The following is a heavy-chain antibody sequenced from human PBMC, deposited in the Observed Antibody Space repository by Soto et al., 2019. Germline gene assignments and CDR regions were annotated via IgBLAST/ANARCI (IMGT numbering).Heavy chain of an antibody. CDR2: ISSSSSYI. Sequence: GGSLRLSCAASGFTFSSYSMNWVRQAPGKGLEWVSSISSSSSYIYYADSVKGRFTISRDNAKNSLYLQMTSLRAEDTAVYYCAREFYVQLWSDAAYYYYGMDVWGQGTTVTVSS. D-gene: IGHD5-18*01. CDR1: GFTFSSYS. J-gene: IGHJ6*02. CDR3: AREFYVQLWSDAAYYYYGMDV. V-gene: IGHV3-21*01.